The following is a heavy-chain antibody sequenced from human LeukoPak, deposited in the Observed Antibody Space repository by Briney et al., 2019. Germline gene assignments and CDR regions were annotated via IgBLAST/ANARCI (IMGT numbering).Heavy chain of an antibody. V-gene: IGHV3-7*03. CDR2: IKQDGSET. CDR1: GFTFSRYW. Sequence: SGGSLRLSCAASGFTFSRYWMSWVRQTPRKGLEWVANIKQDGSETYYVDSMKGRFNISRDNARNSLYLQMNSLRAEDTAVYYCARDKGDYDTSGSLFIFGGQGTLVTVSS. CDR3: ARDKGDYDTSGSLFIF. J-gene: IGHJ4*02. D-gene: IGHD3-22*01.